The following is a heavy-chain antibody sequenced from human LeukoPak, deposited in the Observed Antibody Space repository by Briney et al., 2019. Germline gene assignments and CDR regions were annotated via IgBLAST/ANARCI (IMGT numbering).Heavy chain of an antibody. D-gene: IGHD3-16*02. Sequence: PGGSLRLSCAASGFTFSSYAMSLVRQAPGKGLEWVSAISGSGGSTYYADSVKGRFTISRDNSKNTLYLQMNSLRAEDTAVYYCATIYDYVWGSYRYNGLDYWGQGTLVTVSS. CDR2: ISGSGGST. CDR1: GFTFSSYA. CDR3: ATIYDYVWGSYRYNGLDY. V-gene: IGHV3-23*01. J-gene: IGHJ4*02.